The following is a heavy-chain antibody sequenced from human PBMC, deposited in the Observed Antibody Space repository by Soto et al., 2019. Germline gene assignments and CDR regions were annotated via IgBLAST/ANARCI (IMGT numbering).Heavy chain of an antibody. D-gene: IGHD2-21*01. Sequence: RQPPGKGLEWIGEINHSGSTNYNPSLKSRVTISVDTSKNQFSLKLSSVTAADTAVYYCARSPPTSLLALWWFDPWGQGTLVTVSS. V-gene: IGHV4-34*01. CDR2: INHSGST. CDR3: ARSPPTSLLALWWFDP. J-gene: IGHJ5*02.